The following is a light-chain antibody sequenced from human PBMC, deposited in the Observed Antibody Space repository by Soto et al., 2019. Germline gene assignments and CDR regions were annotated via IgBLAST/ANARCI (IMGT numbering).Light chain of an antibody. CDR1: QSLLGSDDENTY. CDR3: QHDNRYSEA. CDR2: KAS. J-gene: IGKJ1*01. Sequence: MTQTPLSLPVSPGEPASISCRSSQSLLGSDDENTYLAWYQQKPGKAPKLLIYKASTXXXGVPSRFSGSGSGTEFTLTISSLQPDDFATYYCQHDNRYSEAFGQGTKVDIK. V-gene: IGKV1-5*03.